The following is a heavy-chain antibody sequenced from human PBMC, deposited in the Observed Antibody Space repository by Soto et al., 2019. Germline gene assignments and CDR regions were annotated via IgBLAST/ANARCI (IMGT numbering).Heavy chain of an antibody. CDR1: GFTFNNYA. J-gene: IGHJ6*03. CDR3: AKDPRIAVIGPTSVRYYYFYMDV. V-gene: IGHV3-30*18. Sequence: QVYLVESGGGVVQPGTSLRVSCAASGFTFNNYAMHWVRQAPGKGLEWVAVISYDGSKKYYGDSVKGRFTVSRDNPKNTLYLEINSLRPEDTAMYYCAKDPRIAVIGPTSVRYYYFYMDVWGIGTTVAVSS. D-gene: IGHD6-19*01. CDR2: ISYDGSKK.